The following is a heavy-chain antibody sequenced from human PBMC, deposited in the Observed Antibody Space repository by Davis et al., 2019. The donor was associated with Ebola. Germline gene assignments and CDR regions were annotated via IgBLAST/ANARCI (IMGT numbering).Heavy chain of an antibody. V-gene: IGHV3-48*01. CDR3: ARSGLSFGVVKYHYGMDA. J-gene: IGHJ6*04. CDR2: ISSSSSTI. D-gene: IGHD3-3*01. CDR1: GFTFRSYS. Sequence: GGSLRLSCAASGFTFRSYSMNWVRQAPGKGLEWVSYISSSSSTIYYADSVKGRFTISRDNSKKTMYLQMNSLRGEDTAVYYCARSGLSFGVVKYHYGMDAWGKGTTVTVSS.